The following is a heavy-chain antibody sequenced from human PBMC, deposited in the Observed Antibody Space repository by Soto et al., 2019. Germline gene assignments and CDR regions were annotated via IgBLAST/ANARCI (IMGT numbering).Heavy chain of an antibody. CDR1: GGSISSGGYY. J-gene: IGHJ4*02. CDR3: ASLSAGDYYDSSGYYFDY. CDR2: IYYSGST. Sequence: SETLSLTCTVSGGSISSGGYYWSWVRQHPGKGLEWIGYIYYSGSTYYNPSLKSRVTISVDTSKNQFSLKLSSVTAADTAVYYCASLSAGDYYDSSGYYFDYWGQGPMVTASS. V-gene: IGHV4-31*03. D-gene: IGHD3-22*01.